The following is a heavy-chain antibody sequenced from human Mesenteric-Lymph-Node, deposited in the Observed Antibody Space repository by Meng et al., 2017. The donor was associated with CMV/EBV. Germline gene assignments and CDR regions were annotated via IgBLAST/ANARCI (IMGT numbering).Heavy chain of an antibody. Sequence: GSLRLSCAVSGGSISSSNWRSWVRQPPGKGLEWIGYIYYSGSTHFNPSLKSRVIISVDTSKNQFSLKLSSVTAADTAVYYCARDATIDADDAFDIWGQGTMVTVSS. CDR1: GGSISSSNW. CDR3: ARDATIDADDAFDI. CDR2: IYYSGST. J-gene: IGHJ3*02. D-gene: IGHD5-24*01. V-gene: IGHV4-4*02.